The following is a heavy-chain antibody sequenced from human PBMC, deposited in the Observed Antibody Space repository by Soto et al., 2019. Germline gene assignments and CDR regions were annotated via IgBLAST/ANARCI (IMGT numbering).Heavy chain of an antibody. CDR3: ARVLFLAVAGKSEGWFDP. D-gene: IGHD6-19*01. V-gene: IGHV4-30-4*01. J-gene: IGHJ5*02. Sequence: QVQLQESGPGLVKPSQTLSLTCTVSGGSISSGDYYWSWIRQPPGKGLEWIGYIYYSGSTYYNRSLKRRITISVVTSQNKFSLKLSSLNAADTAVYYCARVLFLAVAGKSEGWFDPWGQGTLVTVSS. CDR1: GGSISSGDYY. CDR2: IYYSGST.